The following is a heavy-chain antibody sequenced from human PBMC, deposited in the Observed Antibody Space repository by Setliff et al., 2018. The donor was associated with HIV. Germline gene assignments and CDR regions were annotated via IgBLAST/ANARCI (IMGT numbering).Heavy chain of an antibody. CDR3: ARHNCGTTACYGVVV. D-gene: IGHD2-2*01. V-gene: IGHV4-39*01. J-gene: IGHJ3*01. CDR2: VYYSGST. CDR1: GGSISSGGPGYY. Sequence: SETLSLTCTVSGGSISSGGPGYYWGWVRQPPGGGLEWIGSVYYSGSTYYNPSLRSRVTISVDTSKNQLSLRLTSVTAADTAVYYCARHNCGTTACYGVVVWGQGTMVTVSS.